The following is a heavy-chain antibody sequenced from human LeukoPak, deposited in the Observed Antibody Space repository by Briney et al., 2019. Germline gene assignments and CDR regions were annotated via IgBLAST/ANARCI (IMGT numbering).Heavy chain of an antibody. CDR1: GFTFSSYW. CDR3: TTDLRYFDRTGFAFDV. V-gene: IGHV3-15*01. J-gene: IGHJ3*01. Sequence: GGSLRLSCAASGFTFSSYWMSWVRQAPGKGLEWVGRITSKTDGGTTDYVAPVKGRFTISRDDAKNTLYLQMNSLKTDDTAVYYCTTDLRYFDRTGFAFDVWGQGTLVTVSS. D-gene: IGHD3-9*01. CDR2: ITSKTDGGTT.